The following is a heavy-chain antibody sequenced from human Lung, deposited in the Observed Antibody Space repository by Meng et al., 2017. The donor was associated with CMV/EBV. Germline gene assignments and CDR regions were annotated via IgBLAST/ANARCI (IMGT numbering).Heavy chain of an antibody. CDR1: GGTFSSYA. J-gene: IGHJ5*02. V-gene: IGHV1-69*05. Sequence: SXXVSXKASGGTFSSYAISRVRQAPGQGLEWMGGITPIFGTANYAQKFQGRVTITTDESTSTAYMELSSLRSEDTAVYYCARAEGSSSAPGRNWFDPWGQGTLVTVSS. CDR2: ITPIFGTA. D-gene: IGHD6-6*01. CDR3: ARAEGSSSAPGRNWFDP.